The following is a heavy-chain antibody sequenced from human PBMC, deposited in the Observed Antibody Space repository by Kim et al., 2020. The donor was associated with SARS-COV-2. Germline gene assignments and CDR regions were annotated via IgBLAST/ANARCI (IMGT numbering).Heavy chain of an antibody. CDR2: ISSSSSTI. CDR3: AREGHYGSGSYYKGIDAFEI. Sequence: GGSLRLSCAASGFTFSSYSMNWVRQAPGKGLEWVSYISSSSSTIYYADSVKGRFTISRDNAKNSLYLQMNSLRDEDTAVYYCAREGHYGSGSYYKGIDAFEIWGQGTMVTVSS. D-gene: IGHD3-10*01. J-gene: IGHJ3*02. V-gene: IGHV3-48*02. CDR1: GFTFSSYS.